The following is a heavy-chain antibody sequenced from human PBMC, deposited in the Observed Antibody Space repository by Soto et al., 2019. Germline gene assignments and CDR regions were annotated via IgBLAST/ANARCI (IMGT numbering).Heavy chain of an antibody. Sequence: EVQLLESGGGLVQPGGSLRLSCVGSGFTFSAAVMSWVRQAPGKGLGWVSGFTRSYGGKDYADSVKGRFTISRDNSKNPLYLQMNSLRAEDTAIFYCAKGSTLDSWGQGTQVTVSS. CDR3: AKGSTLDS. J-gene: IGHJ5*01. V-gene: IGHV3-23*01. CDR1: GFTFSAAV. CDR2: FTRSYGGK.